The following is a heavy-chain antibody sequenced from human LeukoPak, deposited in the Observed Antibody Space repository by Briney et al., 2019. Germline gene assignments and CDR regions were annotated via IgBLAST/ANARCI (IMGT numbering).Heavy chain of an antibody. CDR1: GFTFSSYA. J-gene: IGHJ3*02. Sequence: GGSLRLSCAASGFTFSSYAMHWVRQAPGKGLEYVSAISSNGGSTYYANSVKGRFTISRDNSKNTLYLQMGSLRAEDMAVYYCAREERISGAVGAFDIWGQGTMVTVSS. CDR3: AREERISGAVGAFDI. CDR2: ISSNGGST. V-gene: IGHV3-64*01. D-gene: IGHD2-15*01.